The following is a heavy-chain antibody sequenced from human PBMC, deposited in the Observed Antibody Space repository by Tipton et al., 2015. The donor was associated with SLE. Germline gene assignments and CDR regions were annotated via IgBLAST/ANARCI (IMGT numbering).Heavy chain of an antibody. CDR3: TKDIGALPGFGMDV. D-gene: IGHD3-16*01. V-gene: IGHV3-9*01. J-gene: IGHJ6*02. CDR2: INWNSGTM. Sequence: SLRLSCAASGFSFDDYAMHWVRQAPGKGLEWVSSINWNSGTMSYADSVKGRFTISRDNVKNSLYLQMNSLRAEDTALYYCTKDIGALPGFGMDVWGQGTTVTVSS. CDR1: GFSFDDYA.